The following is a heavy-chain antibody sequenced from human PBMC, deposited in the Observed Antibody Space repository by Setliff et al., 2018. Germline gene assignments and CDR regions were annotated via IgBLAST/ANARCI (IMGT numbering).Heavy chain of an antibody. D-gene: IGHD6-19*01. Sequence: ASVKVSCKASGYTFTGYYIHWVRQAPGQGLEWMGWINPHSGGTNFPQNFQGRVTLTTDTPTSTAYMELRGLISDDTAVYYCARSPPNRGSGSGWYGDFWGQGTLVTVSS. CDR2: INPHSGGT. CDR1: GYTFTGYY. CDR3: ARSPPNRGSGSGWYGDF. J-gene: IGHJ4*02. V-gene: IGHV1-2*02.